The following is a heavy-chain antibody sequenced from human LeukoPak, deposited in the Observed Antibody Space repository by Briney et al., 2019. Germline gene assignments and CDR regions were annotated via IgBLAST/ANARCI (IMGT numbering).Heavy chain of an antibody. CDR2: IYTSGST. CDR1: GGSISSYY. D-gene: IGHD6-19*01. V-gene: IGHV4-4*07. J-gene: IGHJ2*01. CDR3: ARDSIAVAGTRYFDL. Sequence: SSETLSLTCTVSGGSISSYYWSWIRQPAGKGLEWIGRIYTSGSTNYNPSLKSRVTMSVDTSKNQFSLKLSSVTAADTAVYYCARDSIAVAGTRYFDLWGRGTLVTVSS.